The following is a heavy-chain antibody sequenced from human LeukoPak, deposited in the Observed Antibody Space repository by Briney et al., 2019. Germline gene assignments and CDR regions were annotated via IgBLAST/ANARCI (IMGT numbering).Heavy chain of an antibody. V-gene: IGHV4-59*08. CDR3: ARSRSSVDYTFGY. CDR2: IYYSGST. Sequence: SETLSLTCTVSGGSINSYYWSWIRQPPGKGLEWIGYIYYSGSTNYNPSLKSRVTISVDTSKNQLSLKLSSVTAADTAVYYCARSRSSVDYTFGYWGQGTLVTVSS. CDR1: GGSINSYY. J-gene: IGHJ4*02. D-gene: IGHD4-11*01.